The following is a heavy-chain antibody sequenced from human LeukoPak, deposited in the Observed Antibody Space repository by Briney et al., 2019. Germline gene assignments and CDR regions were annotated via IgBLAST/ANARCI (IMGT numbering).Heavy chain of an antibody. CDR2: IYYTGST. Sequence: SETLSLTCAVSGGSISSNSYYWGWIRQPPGKGLEWIGSIYYTGSTNYNPSLKSRVTISVDTSKNQFSLKLSSVTAADTAVYYCAREYCSGGSCYGWAFDIWGQGTAVTVSS. CDR3: AREYCSGGSCYGWAFDI. J-gene: IGHJ3*02. D-gene: IGHD2-15*01. V-gene: IGHV4-39*07. CDR1: GGSISSNSYY.